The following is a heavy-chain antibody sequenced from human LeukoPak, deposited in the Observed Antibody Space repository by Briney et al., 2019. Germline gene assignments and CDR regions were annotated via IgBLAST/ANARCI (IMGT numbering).Heavy chain of an antibody. Sequence: SCKASGYTFTSYYMHWVRQAPGKGLQWVAVISYDGSNKYYADSVKGRFTISRDNSKNTLYLQMNSLRPEDTAVYYCAKDGNRNSWYWGYFQHWGQGSLVTVSS. D-gene: IGHD6-13*01. V-gene: IGHV3-30*18. CDR2: ISYDGSNK. CDR3: AKDGNRNSWYWGYFQH. CDR1: GYTFTSYY. J-gene: IGHJ1*01.